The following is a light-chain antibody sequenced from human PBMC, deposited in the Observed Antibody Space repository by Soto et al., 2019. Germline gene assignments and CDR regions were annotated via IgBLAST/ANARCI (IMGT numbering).Light chain of an antibody. CDR3: QQRSNWPWT. Sequence: EIVLTQSPGTLSLSPGERATLSCRASQSVSISYLAWYQQKPGQAPRLLIYGASTRATGIPARFSGSGSGTNFTLTISSPEPEDFAVYYCQQRSNWPWTFGQGTKVDIK. J-gene: IGKJ1*01. CDR1: QSVSISY. V-gene: IGKV3D-20*02. CDR2: GAS.